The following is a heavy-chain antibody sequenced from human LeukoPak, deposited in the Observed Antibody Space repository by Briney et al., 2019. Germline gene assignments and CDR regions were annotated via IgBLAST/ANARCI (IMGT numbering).Heavy chain of an antibody. D-gene: IGHD4-17*01. Sequence: PGGSLRLSCAASGFTFSTYSMNWVRQAPGKGVEWVSSISSGSSYIYYADSVKGRFTISRDNAKNSLYLQMNSLRAEDTAVYYCARDLYGDYVKDYWGQGTLVTVSS. CDR1: GFTFSTYS. CDR3: ARDLYGDYVKDY. V-gene: IGHV3-21*01. J-gene: IGHJ4*02. CDR2: ISSGSSYI.